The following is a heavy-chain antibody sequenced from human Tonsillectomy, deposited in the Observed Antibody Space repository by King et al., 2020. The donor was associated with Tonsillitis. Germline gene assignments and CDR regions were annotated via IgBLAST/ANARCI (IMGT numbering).Heavy chain of an antibody. J-gene: IGHJ6*02. CDR2: IIPILGVA. D-gene: IGHD2-15*01. CDR3: ARVVVADPTLYYYYGMDV. CDR1: GGTFSSYA. Sequence: QLVQSGAEVKKPGSSVKVSCKASGGTFSSYAISWVRQAPGQGLEWMGRIIPILGVANYAQKFQGRVTITADNSTSTACMDLSSLRSEDTAVYYCARVVVADPTLYYYYGMDVWGQGTTVTVSS. V-gene: IGHV1-69*09.